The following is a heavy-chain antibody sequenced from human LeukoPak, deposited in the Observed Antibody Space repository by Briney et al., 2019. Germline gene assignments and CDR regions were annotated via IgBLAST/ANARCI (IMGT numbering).Heavy chain of an antibody. CDR1: GGSFSGYY. V-gene: IGHV4-34*01. CDR2: INHSGST. CDR3: ARDVTYHGGDWFDP. D-gene: IGHD4-23*01. Sequence: SETLSLTCAVHGGSFSGYYWSWIRQPPGKGLEWIGEINHSGSTNYNPSLKSRVTISVDTSKNQFSLKLSSVTAADTAVYYCARDVTYHGGDWFDPWGQGTLVTVSS. J-gene: IGHJ5*02.